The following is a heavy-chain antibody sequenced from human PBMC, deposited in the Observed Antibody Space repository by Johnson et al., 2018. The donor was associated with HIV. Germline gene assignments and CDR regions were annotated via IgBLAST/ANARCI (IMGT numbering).Heavy chain of an antibody. CDR2: INWNGISI. J-gene: IGHJ3*02. CDR3: VRVRQWLARDAFDI. CDR1: GFTFDDYG. Sequence: VQLVESGGGVVRPGGSLRLSCAASGFTFDDYGMSWVRQAPGKGLEWVSGINWNGISIGYADSVKGRFTISRDNAKNSLYMQMNSLRADDTALYYCVRVRQWLARDAFDIWGQGTMVTVSS. D-gene: IGHD6-19*01. V-gene: IGHV3-20*04.